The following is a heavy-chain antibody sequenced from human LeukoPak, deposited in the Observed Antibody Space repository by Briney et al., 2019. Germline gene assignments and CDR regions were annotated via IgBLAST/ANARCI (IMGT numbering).Heavy chain of an antibody. CDR3: AKDFGYDSHFDY. J-gene: IGHJ4*02. CDR1: GFTFSSYA. D-gene: IGHD5-12*01. V-gene: IGHV3-9*01. Sequence: GGSLRLSCAASGFTFSSYAMSWVRQAPGKGLEWVSGISWNSGSIGYADSVKGRFTISRDNAKNSLYLQMNSLRAEDTALYYCAKDFGYDSHFDYWGQGTLVTVSS. CDR2: ISWNSGSI.